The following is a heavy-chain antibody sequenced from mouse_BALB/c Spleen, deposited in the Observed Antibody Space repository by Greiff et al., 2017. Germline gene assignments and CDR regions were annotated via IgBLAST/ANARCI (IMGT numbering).Heavy chain of an antibody. V-gene: IGHV5-6-3*01. CDR3: ARSKTGYGDY. D-gene: IGHD1-1*02. CDR2: INSNGGST. Sequence: EVQGVESGGGLVQPGGSLKLSCAASGFTFSSYGMSWVRQTPDKRLELVATINSNGGSTYYPDSVKGRFTISRDNAKNTLYLQMSSLKSEDTAMYYCARSKTGYGDYWGQGTSVTVSS. CDR1: GFTFSSYG. J-gene: IGHJ4*01.